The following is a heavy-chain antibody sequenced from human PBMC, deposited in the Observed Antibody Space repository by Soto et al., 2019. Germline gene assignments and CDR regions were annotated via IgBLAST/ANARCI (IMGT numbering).Heavy chain of an antibody. D-gene: IGHD6-19*01. CDR3: ARVAVAGTLRWFDP. J-gene: IGHJ5*02. CDR2: IWYDGSNK. CDR1: GFTFSSYG. V-gene: IGHV3-33*01. Sequence: GGSLRLSCAASGFTFSSYGMHWVRQAPGKGLEWVAVIWYDGSNKYYADSVKGRFTISRDNSKNTLYLQMNSLRAEDTAVYYCARVAVAGTLRWFDPWGQGTLVTVSS.